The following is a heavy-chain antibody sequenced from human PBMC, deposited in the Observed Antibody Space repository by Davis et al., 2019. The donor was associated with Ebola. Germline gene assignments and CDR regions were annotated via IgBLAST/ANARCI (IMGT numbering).Heavy chain of an antibody. D-gene: IGHD3-16*01. CDR3: ARVLKGASYLDS. Sequence: PGGSLRLSCAASGFTFSSYSMNWVRQAPGKGLEWVAYINYGGSDKSCVDSVKGRFTISRDNAKSALYLQMDSLRAEDTAVYYCARVLKGASYLDSWGQGTLVTVSS. CDR1: GFTFSSYS. CDR2: INYGGSDK. V-gene: IGHV3-7*01. J-gene: IGHJ4*02.